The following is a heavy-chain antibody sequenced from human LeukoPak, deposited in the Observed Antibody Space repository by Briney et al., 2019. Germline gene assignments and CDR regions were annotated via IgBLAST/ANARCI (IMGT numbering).Heavy chain of an antibody. CDR3: ARALGHPGVGYYFDY. CDR2: INSDGSST. Sequence: PGGSLRLSCAASGFSFGDVGMSWVRQAPGKGLVWVSRINSDGSSTSYADSVKGRFTISRDNAKNPLYLQMNSLRAEDTAVYYCARALGHPGVGYYFDYWGQGTLVTVSS. CDR1: GFSFGDVG. J-gene: IGHJ4*02. V-gene: IGHV3-74*01. D-gene: IGHD1-26*01.